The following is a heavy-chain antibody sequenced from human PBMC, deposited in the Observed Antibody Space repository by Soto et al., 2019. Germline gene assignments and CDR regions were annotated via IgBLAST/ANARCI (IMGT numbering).Heavy chain of an antibody. Sequence: TLSLTCAVSGGSISSGCYSWSWIRQPPGKGLEWIGYIYHSGSTYYNPSLKSRVTISVDRSKNQFSLKLSSVTAADTAVYYCARASQCTNGVCYSNYYYYYGMDVWGQGTTVTVSS. CDR1: GGSISSGCYS. J-gene: IGHJ6*02. CDR2: IYHSGST. D-gene: IGHD2-8*01. CDR3: ARASQCTNGVCYSNYYYYYGMDV. V-gene: IGHV4-30-2*01.